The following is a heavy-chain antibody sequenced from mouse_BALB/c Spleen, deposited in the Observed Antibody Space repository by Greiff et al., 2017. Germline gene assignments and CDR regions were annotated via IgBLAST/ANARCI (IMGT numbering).Heavy chain of an antibody. CDR2: IDPANGNT. CDR1: GFNIKDTY. CDR3: ARSVYYGNYGGY. D-gene: IGHD2-1*01. V-gene: IGHV14-3*02. J-gene: IGHJ2*01. Sequence: EVKLMESGAELVKPGASVKLSCTASGFNIKDTYMHWVKQRPEQGLEWIGRIDPANGNTKYDPKFQGKATITADTSSNTAYLQLSSLTSEDTAVYYCARSVYYGNYGGYWGQGTTLTVSS.